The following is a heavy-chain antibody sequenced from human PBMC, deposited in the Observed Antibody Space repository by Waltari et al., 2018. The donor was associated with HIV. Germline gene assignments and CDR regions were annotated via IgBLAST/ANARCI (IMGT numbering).Heavy chain of an antibody. CDR1: GFDFSKYV. Sequence: EEQLFESGGGLVQPGGSLRLSCAGSGFDFSKYVLNWVRKAPGKGLEWVSGISPASTNIYYGDSVKGRFTIYRDNSRSTLYLQMNGLRAEDTATYYCAKDHPGNYYHIYGMDVWGQGTTVSVTS. CDR2: ISPASTNI. D-gene: IGHD3-3*02. CDR3: AKDHPGNYYHIYGMDV. J-gene: IGHJ6*02. V-gene: IGHV3-23*01.